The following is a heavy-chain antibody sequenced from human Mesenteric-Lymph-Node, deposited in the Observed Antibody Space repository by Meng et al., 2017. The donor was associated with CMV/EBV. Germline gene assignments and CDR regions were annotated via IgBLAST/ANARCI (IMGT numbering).Heavy chain of an antibody. Sequence: ASVQVSCKASGYPFIDYYLHWVRQAPGQGLEWVGWINPNSGVTHYAQKFQGRVTMTRDPSINTAYMELSNLRSDDTAVYFCAGGGSYAYWGQGTLVTVSS. CDR2: INPNSGVT. D-gene: IGHD3-16*01. CDR1: GYPFIDYY. V-gene: IGHV1-2*02. CDR3: AGGGSYAY. J-gene: IGHJ4*02.